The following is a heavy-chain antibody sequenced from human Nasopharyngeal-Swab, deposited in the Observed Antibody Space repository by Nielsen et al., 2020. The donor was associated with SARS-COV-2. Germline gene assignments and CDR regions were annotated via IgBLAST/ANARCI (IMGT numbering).Heavy chain of an antibody. CDR2: IDWDDDK. D-gene: IGHD1-26*01. V-gene: IGHV2-70*11. CDR3: ARATKREDYPFDF. J-gene: IGHJ3*01. Sequence: SGPTLVKPTQTLTLTCTFSGFSLSTSGMCVSWIRQPPGKALEWLARIDWDDDKYYSTSLKTRLTISKDTSKNQVVLTVTNMDPLDTATYYCARATKREDYPFDFWGQGTMVTVSS. CDR1: GFSLSTSGMC.